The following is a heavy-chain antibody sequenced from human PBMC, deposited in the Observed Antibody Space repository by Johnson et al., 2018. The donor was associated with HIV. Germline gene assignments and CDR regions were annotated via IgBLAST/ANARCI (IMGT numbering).Heavy chain of an antibody. Sequence: VQLVESGGGLVQSGESLRLSCAASGFTFSSYWMSWVRQAPGKGLEWVANIKQDGSEKYYVDSVKGRFTISRDNSKNTLYLQMNSLRAEDTAVYYCARDGRDLVTRGSFDVWGQGTVVTVSS. D-gene: IGHD3-9*01. J-gene: IGHJ3*01. V-gene: IGHV3-7*01. CDR2: IKQDGSEK. CDR3: ARDGRDLVTRGSFDV. CDR1: GFTFSSYW.